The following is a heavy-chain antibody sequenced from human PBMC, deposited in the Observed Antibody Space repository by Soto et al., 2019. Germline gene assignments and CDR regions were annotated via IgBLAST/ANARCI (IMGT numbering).Heavy chain of an antibody. CDR2: ISAYNGNT. CDR1: GYTFTSYG. D-gene: IGHD3-3*01. V-gene: IGHV1-18*01. J-gene: IGHJ3*02. Sequence: GASVKVSCKASGYTFTSYGISWVRQAPGQGLEWMGWISAYNGNTNYAQKLQGRVTMTTDTSTSTAYMELRSLRSDDTAVYYCARVLGYDFWSGYPDAFDIWGQGTMVTV. CDR3: ARVLGYDFWSGYPDAFDI.